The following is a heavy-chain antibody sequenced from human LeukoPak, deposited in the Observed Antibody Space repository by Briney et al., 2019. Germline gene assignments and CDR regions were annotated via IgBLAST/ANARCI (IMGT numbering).Heavy chain of an antibody. D-gene: IGHD1-1*01. CDR2: IYHSGST. CDR3: ASTYRVGTTGFDP. Sequence: SETLSLTCAVSGYSISSGYYWGWIRQPPGKGLEWIGSIYHSGSTYCNPSLKSRVTISVDTSKNQFSLKLSSVTAADTAVYYCASTYRVGTTGFDPWGQGTLVTVSS. J-gene: IGHJ5*02. CDR1: GYSISSGYY. V-gene: IGHV4-38-2*01.